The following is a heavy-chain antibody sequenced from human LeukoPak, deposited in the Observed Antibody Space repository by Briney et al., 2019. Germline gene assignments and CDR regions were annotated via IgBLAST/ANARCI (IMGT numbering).Heavy chain of an antibody. CDR1: GFTFSFYT. V-gene: IGHV3-48*01. CDR2: ISSRSSTI. J-gene: IGHJ3*02. D-gene: IGHD1-26*01. CDR3: ARGGSYLSAFDI. Sequence: GGSLRLSCAASGFTFSFYTMNWVRQAPGKGREWGSYISSRSSTIYYADSVRGRFTISRDNAKNSLYLQMNSLRAEDTAVYYCARGGSYLSAFDIWGQGTMVTVSS.